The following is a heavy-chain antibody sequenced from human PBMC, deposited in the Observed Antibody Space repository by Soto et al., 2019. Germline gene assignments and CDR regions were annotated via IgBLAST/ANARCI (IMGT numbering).Heavy chain of an antibody. CDR3: ARDLGTTVTTVSAYYYGMDV. Sequence: GESLKISCKASGYTFTGYYMHWVRQAPGQGLEWMGWINPNSGGTNYAQKFQGWVTMTRDTSISTAYMELSRLRSDDTAVYYCARDLGTTVTTVSAYYYGMDVWGQGTTVTVSS. CDR1: GYTFTGYY. D-gene: IGHD4-4*01. CDR2: INPNSGGT. J-gene: IGHJ6*02. V-gene: IGHV1-2*04.